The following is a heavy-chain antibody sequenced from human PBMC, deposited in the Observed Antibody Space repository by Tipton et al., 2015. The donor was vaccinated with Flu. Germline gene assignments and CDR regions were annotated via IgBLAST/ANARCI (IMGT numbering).Heavy chain of an antibody. D-gene: IGHD4-17*01. CDR1: GGFISSYY. V-gene: IGHV4-4*07. Sequence: TLSLTCTVSGGFISSYYWSWIRQPAGKGLEWIGRIYTSGSTNYNPSLKSRVTMSVDTSKNQFSLKLSSVTAADTAVYYCAREGGETTTVTTFGYWGQGTLVTVSS. CDR2: IYTSGST. CDR3: AREGGETTTVTTFGY. J-gene: IGHJ4*02.